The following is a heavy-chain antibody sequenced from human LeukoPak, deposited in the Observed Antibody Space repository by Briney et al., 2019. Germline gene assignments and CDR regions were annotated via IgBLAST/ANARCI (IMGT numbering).Heavy chain of an antibody. CDR1: GNIFTSYD. Sequence: ASVRVSCKATGNIFTSYDMDRVRQAPGQGLEWMGWISAYSGDTNYAQKFQGRATMTTDTSTSTAYMELRSLSSDDTAVYYCGRGPKAGGPHHDMDVWGRGTTVTVSS. V-gene: IGHV1-18*01. CDR3: GRGPKAGGPHHDMDV. J-gene: IGHJ6*02. D-gene: IGHD2-15*01. CDR2: ISAYSGDT.